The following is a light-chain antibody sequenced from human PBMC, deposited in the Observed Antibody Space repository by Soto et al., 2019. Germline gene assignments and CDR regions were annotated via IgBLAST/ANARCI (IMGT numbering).Light chain of an antibody. CDR1: QSLLHSNGYNY. V-gene: IGKV2-28*01. CDR3: LLSVHTSPT. Sequence: DIVMTQSPISLPVTPGEPASISCMSSQSLLHSNGYNYLDWYLQKPGQSPQLLSYSGFNRDSGFPDRFSGSGSGTEFTLKISRVEAXDVGTYYCLLSVHTSPTFGPGTKMQT. J-gene: IGKJ2*01. CDR2: SGF.